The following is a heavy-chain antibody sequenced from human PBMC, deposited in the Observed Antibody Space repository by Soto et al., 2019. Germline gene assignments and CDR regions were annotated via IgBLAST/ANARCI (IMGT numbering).Heavy chain of an antibody. D-gene: IGHD6-19*01. CDR1: GGSISSSNW. CDR2: IYHSGST. Sequence: QVQLQESGPGLVKPSGTLSPTCAVSGGSISSSNWWSWVRQPPGKGLEWIGEIYHSGSTNYNPSLKSRVTISVDKSKNQFSLKLSSVTAADTAVYYCARWNYYSSGWYDFDYWGQGTLVTVSS. J-gene: IGHJ4*02. CDR3: ARWNYYSSGWYDFDY. V-gene: IGHV4-4*02.